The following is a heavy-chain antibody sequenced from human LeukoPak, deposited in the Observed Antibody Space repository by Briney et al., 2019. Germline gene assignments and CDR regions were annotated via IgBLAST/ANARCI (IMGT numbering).Heavy chain of an antibody. V-gene: IGHV4-31*03. J-gene: IGHJ3*02. Sequence: SETLSLTCTVSGGSISSGGYYWSWIRQHPGKGLEWIGYIYYSGSTYYNPSLKSRVTISVDTSKNQFSLKLSSVTAADTAVYYCARVPLYDILTNDAFDIWGQGTMVTVSS. CDR2: IYYSGST. CDR1: GGSISSGGYY. D-gene: IGHD3-9*01. CDR3: ARVPLYDILTNDAFDI.